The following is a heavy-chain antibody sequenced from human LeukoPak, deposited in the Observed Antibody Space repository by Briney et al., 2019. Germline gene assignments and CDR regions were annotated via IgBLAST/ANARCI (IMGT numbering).Heavy chain of an antibody. CDR1: GGTFSSYG. J-gene: IGHJ4*02. Sequence: SVKVSCKASGGTFSSYGISWVRQAPGQGLEWMGGIMPIFGTANYAQKFQGRVTITADESTSTTYMELNSLRAEDTAVYYCAKVIQLWLAPDYWGQGTLVTVSS. CDR3: AKVIQLWLAPDY. V-gene: IGHV1-69*01. D-gene: IGHD5-18*01. CDR2: IMPIFGTA.